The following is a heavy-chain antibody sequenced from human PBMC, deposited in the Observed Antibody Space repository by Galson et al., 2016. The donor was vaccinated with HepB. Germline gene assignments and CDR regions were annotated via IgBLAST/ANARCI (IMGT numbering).Heavy chain of an antibody. V-gene: IGHV3-33*01. CDR2: IYYDGSNH. CDR3: ARGDYCPDTDCHVVDDHGMGV. Sequence: SLRLSCAASGFAFGTYAMHWVRQAPGKGLEWVALIYYDGSNHYYLDSVKGRFTISRDNSKNTLYLQMNSLTAEDTAEYYCARGDYCPDTDCHVVDDHGMGVWGQGTTVTVS. CDR1: GFAFGTYA. D-gene: IGHD2-8*02. J-gene: IGHJ6*02.